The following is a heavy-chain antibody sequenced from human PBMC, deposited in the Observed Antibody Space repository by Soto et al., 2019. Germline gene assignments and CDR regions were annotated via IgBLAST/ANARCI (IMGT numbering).Heavy chain of an antibody. Sequence: QVQLVESGGGVVQPGRSLRLSCAASGFTFSSYGMHWVRQAPGKGLEWVAVIWYDGSNKYYSDSVKGRFTISRDNSKNPRTRQRTTREAEDRAVYYFARPKTPVVWGKGTTSPSPQ. CDR1: GFTFSSYG. V-gene: IGHV3-33*01. CDR2: IWYDGSNK. J-gene: IGHJ6*04. CDR3: ARPKTPVV.